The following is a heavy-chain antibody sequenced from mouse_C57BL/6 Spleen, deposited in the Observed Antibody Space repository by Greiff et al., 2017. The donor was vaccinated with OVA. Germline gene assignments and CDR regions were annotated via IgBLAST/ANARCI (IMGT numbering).Heavy chain of an antibody. V-gene: IGHV7-1*01. CDR3: ARDGYYYAMDY. J-gene: IGHJ4*01. CDR1: GFTFSDFY. Sequence: VESGGGLVQSGRSLRLSCATSGFTFSDFYMEWVRQAPGKGLEWIAASRNKANDYTTEYSASVKGRFIVSRDTSQSILYLQMNALRAEDTAIYYCARDGYYYAMDYWGQGTSVTVSS. CDR2: SRNKANDYTT.